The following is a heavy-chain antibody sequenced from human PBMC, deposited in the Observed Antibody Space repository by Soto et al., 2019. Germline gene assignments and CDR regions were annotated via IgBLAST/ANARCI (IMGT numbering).Heavy chain of an antibody. V-gene: IGHV3-21*01. CDR2: IRGFNPYT. J-gene: IGHJ6*02. Sequence: EVQLVESGGGLVKPGGSLRLSCVASGFTFRSYTMNWVRQAPGKGLEWVSAIRGFNPYTFYADSVKGRFTISRDNAKNSLYLQMNSLRAEDTAVYYCARDRGYDAHDYYYNAMDVWGQGTMVTVSS. D-gene: IGHD2-15*01. CDR1: GFTFRSYT. CDR3: ARDRGYDAHDYYYNAMDV.